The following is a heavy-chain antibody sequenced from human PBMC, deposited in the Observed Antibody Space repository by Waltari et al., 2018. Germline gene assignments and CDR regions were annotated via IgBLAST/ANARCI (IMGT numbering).Heavy chain of an antibody. J-gene: IGHJ4*02. D-gene: IGHD2-15*01. Sequence: QLQLQESGPGLVKPSGTLSPTCPVSADSMGSTYLVNWVRQPPGRGVEWIGQVHRSGRTNYNPSFASRVTVSLDTYNNQFSLKVTSATAADTAVYYCARDRGRGLYLDSWGPGTLVTVSP. CDR1: ADSMGSTYL. CDR3: ARDRGRGLYLDS. CDR2: VHRSGRT. V-gene: IGHV4-4*02.